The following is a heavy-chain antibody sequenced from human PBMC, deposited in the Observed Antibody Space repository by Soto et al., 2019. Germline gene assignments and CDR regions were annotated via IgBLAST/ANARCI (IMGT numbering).Heavy chain of an antibody. Sequence: ASVKVSCKASGYTFTSYAMHWVRQAPGQRLEWMGWINAGNGNTKYSQKFQGRVTITRDTSASTAYMELSSLRSEDTAVYYCARPLSSGYSYFDYWGQGTLVTVSS. CDR3: ARPLSSGYSYFDY. CDR1: GYTFTSYA. V-gene: IGHV1-3*01. CDR2: INAGNGNT. J-gene: IGHJ4*02. D-gene: IGHD3-22*01.